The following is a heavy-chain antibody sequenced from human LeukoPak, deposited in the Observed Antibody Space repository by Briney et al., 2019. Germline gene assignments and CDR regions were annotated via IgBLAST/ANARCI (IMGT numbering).Heavy chain of an antibody. CDR1: GFDFSVYS. Sequence: GGSLRLSCAASGFDFSVYSMNWVRQAPGKGFEWISYITSDRNTIYYADSVRGRFTISRDNAKKSVYLELSNLRADDTAMYYCARSTEWFADYWGQGTLVTVSS. D-gene: IGHD3-3*01. V-gene: IGHV3-48*01. CDR3: ARSTEWFADY. J-gene: IGHJ4*02. CDR2: ITSDRNTI.